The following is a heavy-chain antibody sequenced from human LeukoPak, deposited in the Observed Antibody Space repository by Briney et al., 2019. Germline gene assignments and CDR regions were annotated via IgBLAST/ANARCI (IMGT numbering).Heavy chain of an antibody. CDR3: ARDGSSGWYWVDC. Sequence: PGRSLRLSCAASGFTFSSYGMHWVRQAPGKGLEWVAVIWYDGSNKYYADSVKGRFTISRDNSKNTLYLQMNSLRAEGTAVYYCARDGSSGWYWVDCWGQGTLVTVSS. CDR2: IWYDGSNK. J-gene: IGHJ4*02. V-gene: IGHV3-33*01. CDR1: GFTFSSYG. D-gene: IGHD6-19*01.